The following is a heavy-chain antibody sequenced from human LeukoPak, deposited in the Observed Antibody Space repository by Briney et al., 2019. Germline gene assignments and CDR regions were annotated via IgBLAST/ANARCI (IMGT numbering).Heavy chain of an antibody. CDR3: ASSIGGSPSVY. CDR1: GGTFSSYA. Sequence: ASVKVSCKASGGTFSSYAISWVRQAPGQGLEWMGRIIPILGIANYAQKFQGRVAITADKSTSTAYMELSSLRSEDTAVYYCASSIGGSPSVYWGQGTLVTVSS. J-gene: IGHJ4*02. D-gene: IGHD1-26*01. V-gene: IGHV1-69*04. CDR2: IIPILGIA.